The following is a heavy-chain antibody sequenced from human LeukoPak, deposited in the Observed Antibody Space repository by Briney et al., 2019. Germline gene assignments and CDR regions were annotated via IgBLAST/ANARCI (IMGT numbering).Heavy chain of an antibody. CDR3: ARGHHSSGWYANDY. CDR2: ISSNGDST. D-gene: IGHD6-19*01. Sequence: GGSLRLSFAASGFTFSNYAMHWVRQAPGKGLEYVSAISSNGDSTYYANSVKGRFTISRDNSKNTLYLQMGSLRAEDMAVYYCARGHHSSGWYANDYWGQGTLVTVSS. J-gene: IGHJ4*02. CDR1: GFTFSNYA. V-gene: IGHV3-64*01.